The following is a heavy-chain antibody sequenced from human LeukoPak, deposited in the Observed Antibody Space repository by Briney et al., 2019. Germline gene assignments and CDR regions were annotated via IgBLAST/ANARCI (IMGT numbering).Heavy chain of an antibody. CDR1: GFTFSSYG. Sequence: GGSLRHSCAASGFTFSSYGMHWVRQAPGKGLEWVAFIRYDGSNKYYADSVKGRFTISRDNSKNTLYLQMNSLRAEDTAVYYCATPSGDYGDAFDIWGQGTMVTVSS. CDR2: IRYDGSNK. J-gene: IGHJ3*02. CDR3: ATPSGDYGDAFDI. D-gene: IGHD4-17*01. V-gene: IGHV3-30*02.